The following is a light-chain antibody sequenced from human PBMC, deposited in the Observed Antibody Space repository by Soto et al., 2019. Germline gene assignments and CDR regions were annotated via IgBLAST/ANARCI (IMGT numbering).Light chain of an antibody. CDR1: QSVSSSN. V-gene: IGKV3-15*01. CDR3: QQYNNWALT. Sequence: EIVMTQSPATLSVSPGERATLSCWASQSVSSSNLAWYQQKPGQAPRLLIYGTSTRATGIPARFSGSGSGTEFTLTISSLQSEDFAVYYCQQYNNWALTFGPGTKVDIK. J-gene: IGKJ3*01. CDR2: GTS.